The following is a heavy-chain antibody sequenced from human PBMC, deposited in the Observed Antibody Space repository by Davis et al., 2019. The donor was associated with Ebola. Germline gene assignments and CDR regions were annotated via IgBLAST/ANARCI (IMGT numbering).Heavy chain of an antibody. CDR1: GFTFNNYW. CDR3: AIDSRSTTSGAY. D-gene: IGHD1-1*01. V-gene: IGHV3-7*01. J-gene: IGHJ4*02. CDR2: IKQDGSDK. Sequence: GESLKIFCAASGFTFNNYWMSWVRQAPGKGLEWVANIKQDGSDKYYVDSVKGRFTISRDNAKNSLYLQMNSLRAEDTAVFYCAIDSRSTTSGAYWGQGTLVTVSS.